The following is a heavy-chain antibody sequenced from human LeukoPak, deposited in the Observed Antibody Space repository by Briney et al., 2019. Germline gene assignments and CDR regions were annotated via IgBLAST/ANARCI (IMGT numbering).Heavy chain of an antibody. CDR2: IYYSGST. CDR1: GGSISSNNW. Sequence: PSGTLSLTCAVSGGSISSNNWWGWIRQPPGKGLEWIGYIYYSGSTYYNPSLKSRVTISVDTSKNQFSLKLSSVTAADTAVYYCAGEYQLLLYNWFDPWGQGTLVTVSS. D-gene: IGHD2-2*01. J-gene: IGHJ5*02. V-gene: IGHV4-30-4*01. CDR3: AGEYQLLLYNWFDP.